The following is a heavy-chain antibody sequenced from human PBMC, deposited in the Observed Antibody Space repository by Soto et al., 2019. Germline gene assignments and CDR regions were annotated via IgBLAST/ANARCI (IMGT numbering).Heavy chain of an antibody. CDR1: GFTFSSYG. D-gene: IGHD6-19*01. V-gene: IGHV3-33*01. Sequence: QVQLVESGGGVVQPGRSLRLSCAASGFTFSSYGMHWVRQAPGKGLEWVAVIWYDGSNKYYADSVKGRFTISRDNSKNTLYLQMNSLRAEDTAVYYCARTGYSSGWYYCDYWGQGTLVTVSS. CDR3: ARTGYSSGWYYCDY. J-gene: IGHJ4*02. CDR2: IWYDGSNK.